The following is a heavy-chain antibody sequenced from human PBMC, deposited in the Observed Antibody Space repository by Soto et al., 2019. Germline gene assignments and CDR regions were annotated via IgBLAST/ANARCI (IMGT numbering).Heavy chain of an antibody. CDR2: IKQDGSEK. Sequence: EVHLVESGGGLVQPGGSLRLSCAASGFTFSGYWMSWVRQAPGKGLEWVANIKQDGSEKYYVDSVKGRFIISRDNANNELYLKINSRRVEDTAVYYCAKGYCGNCVCYRLSLDYWGQGILGTVSS. V-gene: IGHV3-7*03. D-gene: IGHD2-8*01. CDR3: AKGYCGNCVCYRLSLDY. CDR1: GFTFSGYW. J-gene: IGHJ4*02.